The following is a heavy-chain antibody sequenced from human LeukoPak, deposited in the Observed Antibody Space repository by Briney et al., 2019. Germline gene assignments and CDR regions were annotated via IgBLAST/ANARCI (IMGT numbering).Heavy chain of an antibody. CDR2: IYYSGST. J-gene: IGHJ4*02. Sequence: SETLSLTCTVSGGSISSYYWSWIRQPPGKGLEWIGYIYYSGSTNYNPSLKSRVTISVDTSKNQFSLKLSSVTAEDTAVYYCARDCSSTSCYLSLDYWGQGTLVTVSS. D-gene: IGHD2-2*01. CDR1: GGSISSYY. CDR3: ARDCSSTSCYLSLDY. V-gene: IGHV4-59*01.